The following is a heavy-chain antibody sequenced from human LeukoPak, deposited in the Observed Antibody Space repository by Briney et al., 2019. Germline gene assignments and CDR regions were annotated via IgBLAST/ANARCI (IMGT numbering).Heavy chain of an antibody. Sequence: GASVKVSCKASGYTFTGYYIHWVRQAPGQGLEWMGWINPTSGGTKYAQKFQGRVTMTRDTSISTAYMELSRLRSDDTAVYYCARDRYSGSYYFDYWGQGTLVTVSS. CDR1: GYTFTGYY. J-gene: IGHJ4*02. CDR2: INPTSGGT. D-gene: IGHD1-26*01. V-gene: IGHV1-2*02. CDR3: ARDRYSGSYYFDY.